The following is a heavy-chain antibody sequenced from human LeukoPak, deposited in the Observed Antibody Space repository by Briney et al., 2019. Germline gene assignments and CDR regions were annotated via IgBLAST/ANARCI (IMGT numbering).Heavy chain of an antibody. CDR3: ARVLGSGSYEWFDP. CDR1: GFTFSSYW. Sequence: PGGSLRLSCAASGFTFSSYWMYWVRQAPGKGPVWVSHINSDATSTGYADSVKGRFTISRDNAQNTLYLQMNSLRAEDTAVYYCARVLGSGSYEWFDPWGQGTLVTVSS. J-gene: IGHJ5*02. CDR2: INSDATST. V-gene: IGHV3-74*01. D-gene: IGHD3-10*01.